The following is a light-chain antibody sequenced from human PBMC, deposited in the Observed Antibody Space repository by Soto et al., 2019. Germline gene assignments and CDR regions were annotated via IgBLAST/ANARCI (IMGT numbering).Light chain of an antibody. CDR3: QHYNSYSEA. CDR1: QTISSW. CDR2: QAS. Sequence: DVQMIQSRSTLSASVGDRCTITCRAIQTISSWLAWYEQKAGKAPKLLIYQASTLKSGVPSRFSGSGSGTEFTLTISSLQPDDFETYYCQHYNSYSEAFGQGTKVDIK. J-gene: IGKJ1*01. V-gene: IGKV1-5*03.